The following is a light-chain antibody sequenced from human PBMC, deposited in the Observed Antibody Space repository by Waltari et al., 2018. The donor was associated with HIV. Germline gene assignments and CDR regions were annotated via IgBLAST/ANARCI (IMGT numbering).Light chain of an antibody. CDR1: TSYVVGYQY. J-gene: IGLJ1*01. V-gene: IGLV2-14*01. CDR3: SSYTSSSTLEV. CDR2: EVT. Sequence: QSALTQPASVSGSPGQSITISCPGTTSYVVGYQYVSWYQQYAGQAPKLIIDEVTNRPSGFSNRFSGTKSGNTASLIISGLQAEDEADYYCSSYTSSSTLEVFGTGTKVTV.